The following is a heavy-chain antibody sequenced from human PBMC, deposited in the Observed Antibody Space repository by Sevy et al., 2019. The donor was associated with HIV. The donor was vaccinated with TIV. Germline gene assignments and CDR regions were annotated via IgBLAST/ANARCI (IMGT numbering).Heavy chain of an antibody. CDR2: IYYSGST. J-gene: IGHJ6*03. CDR1: GGSISSSSYF. Sequence: SETLSLTCTVSGGSISSSSYFWGWIRQPPGKGLEWIGSIYYSGSTYYNPSLKSRVTISVDTSKNQFSLKLSSVTAADTAVYYWVRDYYMDVWGKGTTVTVSS. CDR3: VRDYYMDV. V-gene: IGHV4-39*01.